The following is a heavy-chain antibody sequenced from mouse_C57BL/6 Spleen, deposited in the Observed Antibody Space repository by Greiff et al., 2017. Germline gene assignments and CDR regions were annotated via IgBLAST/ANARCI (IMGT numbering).Heavy chain of an antibody. CDR1: GFNIKNTY. CDR3: ARAEYYGSSGGFAY. V-gene: IGHV14-3*01. Sequence: VQLKQSVAELVRPGASVKLSCTASGFNIKNTYMPWVKQRPEQGLEWIGRIDPANGNTKYAPKFQGKATITADTSSNTAYLQLSSLTSEDTAIYYCARAEYYGSSGGFAYWGQGTLVTVSA. D-gene: IGHD1-1*01. CDR2: IDPANGNT. J-gene: IGHJ3*01.